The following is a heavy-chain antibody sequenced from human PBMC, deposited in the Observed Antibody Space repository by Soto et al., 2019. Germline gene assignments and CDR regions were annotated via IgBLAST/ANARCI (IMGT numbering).Heavy chain of an antibody. Sequence: PGGSLRLSCAASGFNFENYAMYWVRQAPGKGLEWVASINWNSGTIAYADSVKGRFTISRDNAKNSLYLQMNSLRVEDTALYYCAKDIVICGVVPRRAFDMWGQGTMVTVSS. J-gene: IGHJ3*02. CDR3: AKDIVICGVVPRRAFDM. D-gene: IGHD3-3*01. V-gene: IGHV3-9*01. CDR2: INWNSGTI. CDR1: GFNFENYA.